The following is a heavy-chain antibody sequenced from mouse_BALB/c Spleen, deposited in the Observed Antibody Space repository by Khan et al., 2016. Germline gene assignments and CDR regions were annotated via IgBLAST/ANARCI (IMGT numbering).Heavy chain of an antibody. D-gene: IGHD1-1*01. CDR2: INYSGST. CDR3: ARDYYGSSFFDY. V-gene: IGHV3-2*02. CDR1: GYSITSYYA. Sequence: EVKLEESGPGLVKPSQSLSLTCTVTGYSITSYYAWNWIRQFPGNKLEWMGYINYSGSTSYNPSLKSRISITRDTSKNQFFLQLNSVTTEDTATYYCARDYYGSSFFDYWGQGTTLTVSA. J-gene: IGHJ2*01.